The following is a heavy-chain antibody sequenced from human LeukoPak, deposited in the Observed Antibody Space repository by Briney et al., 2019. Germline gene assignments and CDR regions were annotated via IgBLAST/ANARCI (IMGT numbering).Heavy chain of an antibody. Sequence: QDGSEKYYVDSVKGRFTISRDNAKNSLYLQMNSLRAEDTAVYYCARGARDTAMVRGNYFDYWGQGTLVTVSS. CDR2: QDGSEK. J-gene: IGHJ4*02. V-gene: IGHV3-7*03. CDR3: ARGARDTAMVRGNYFDY. D-gene: IGHD5-18*01.